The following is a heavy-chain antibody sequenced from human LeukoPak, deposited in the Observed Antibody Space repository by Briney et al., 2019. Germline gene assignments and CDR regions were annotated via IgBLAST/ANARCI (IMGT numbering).Heavy chain of an antibody. CDR1: GGSIGSYY. CDR3: ARVQEYYDSSGYYFYYFDY. D-gene: IGHD3-22*01. V-gene: IGHV4-59*01. J-gene: IGHJ4*02. CDR2: IYYSGST. Sequence: SETLSLTCTVSGGSIGSYYWSWIRQPPGKGLEWIGYIYYSGSTNYNPSLKSRVTISVDTSKNQFSLKLSSVTAADTAVYYCARVQEYYDSSGYYFYYFDYWGQGTLVTVSS.